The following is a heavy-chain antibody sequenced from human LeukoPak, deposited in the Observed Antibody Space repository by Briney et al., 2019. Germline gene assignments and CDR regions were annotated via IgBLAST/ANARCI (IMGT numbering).Heavy chain of an antibody. Sequence: SSETLSLTCTVPGGSIRSYYWSWIRQPPGRGLEWIGYIYYSGSTNYNPSLKSRVTISVDTSKNQFSLKLSSVTAADTAVYYCARDLGRGVAAAGTGCWGQGTLVTVSS. CDR1: GGSIRSYY. V-gene: IGHV4-59*01. D-gene: IGHD6-13*01. CDR3: ARDLGRGVAAAGTGC. CDR2: IYYSGST. J-gene: IGHJ4*02.